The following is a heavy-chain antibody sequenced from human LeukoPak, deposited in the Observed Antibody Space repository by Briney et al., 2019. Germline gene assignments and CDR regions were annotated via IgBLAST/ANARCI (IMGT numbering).Heavy chain of an antibody. CDR1: GGSVSSGGYY. V-gene: IGHV4-31*03. CDR3: ARTDTAMVSFDP. J-gene: IGHJ5*02. D-gene: IGHD5-18*01. CDR2: IYYSGNT. Sequence: SETLSLTCSVSGGSVSSGGYYWSWIRQHPGKGLEWIGYIYYSGNTYYNPSPQSRVTISVDTSKNQFSLKLNSVTAADTAVYYCARTDTAMVSFDPWGQGTLVTVSS.